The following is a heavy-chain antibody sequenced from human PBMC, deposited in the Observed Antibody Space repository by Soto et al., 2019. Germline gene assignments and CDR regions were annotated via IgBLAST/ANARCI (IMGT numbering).Heavy chain of an antibody. V-gene: IGHV1-69*01. J-gene: IGHJ6*02. CDR3: ATTSGRVGANLSYSGMDV. CDR1: GGTFSSYA. CDR2: IIPIFGTA. Sequence: QVQLVQSGAEVKKPGSSVKVSCKASGGTFSSYAISWVRQAPGQGPEWMGGIIPIFGTANYAQKFQGRVTISADESRSTAYLELSSLRSEDTAVYYWATTSGRVGANLSYSGMDVWGQGTKVTVSS. D-gene: IGHD1-26*01.